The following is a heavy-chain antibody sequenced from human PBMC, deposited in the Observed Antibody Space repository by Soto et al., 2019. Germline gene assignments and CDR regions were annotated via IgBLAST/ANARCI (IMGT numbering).Heavy chain of an antibody. Sequence: EVQLLESGGGLVQPGGSLRLSCAASGFTFSSYAISWVRQAPGKGLECVSAISGSGGNTYYADSVKGRFTISRDNSKNTLYLQINSLRAEDTAVYYGAKSHSSSGYWNDYYYGMDVWGQGTTVTVSS. CDR1: GFTFSSYA. D-gene: IGHD3-22*01. CDR3: AKSHSSSGYWNDYYYGMDV. V-gene: IGHV3-23*01. J-gene: IGHJ6*02. CDR2: ISGSGGNT.